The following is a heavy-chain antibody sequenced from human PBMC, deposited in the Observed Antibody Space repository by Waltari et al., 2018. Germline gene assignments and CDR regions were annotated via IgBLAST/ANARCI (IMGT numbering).Heavy chain of an antibody. J-gene: IGHJ2*01. CDR3: ASYYVLSGNSRYFDL. D-gene: IGHD3-10*02. Sequence: QLQASGPGLVKPSETLSLTCTVSGGSISSYSWRWIRQPPGKGLEWIGYIYYSGSTNYNPSLKSRVTISVDTSKNQFSLKLSSVTAADTAVYYCASYYVLSGNSRYFDLWGRGTLVTVSS. V-gene: IGHV4-59*01. CDR1: GGSISSYS. CDR2: IYYSGST.